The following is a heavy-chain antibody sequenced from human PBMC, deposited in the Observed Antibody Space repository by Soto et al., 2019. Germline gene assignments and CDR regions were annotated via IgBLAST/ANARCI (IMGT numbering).Heavy chain of an antibody. J-gene: IGHJ4*02. CDR3: ARGGISSSEGLDY. CDR1: GYTFTNHG. Sequence: ASVKVSCKASGYTFTNHGISWVRQAPGEGLEWMGWISPYNGDTNNAQKFQGRVTMTTDTPTNTGFMELTRLTSADTAVYYCARGGISSSEGLDYWGQRTLVTVSS. V-gene: IGHV1-18*01. D-gene: IGHD6-13*01. CDR2: ISPYNGDT.